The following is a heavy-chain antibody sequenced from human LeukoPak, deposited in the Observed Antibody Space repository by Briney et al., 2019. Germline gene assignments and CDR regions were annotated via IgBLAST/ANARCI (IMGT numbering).Heavy chain of an antibody. Sequence: PSETLSLTCTVSGGSISSYYWSWTRQPPGKGLEWIGYIYYSGNTDYNPSLTSRVTMSVDTSKNQLSLKLTSVTAADTAVYYCARDLGAPPGINWLDPWGQGTLVTVSS. CDR3: ARDLGAPPGINWLDP. D-gene: IGHD2/OR15-2a*01. V-gene: IGHV4-59*01. J-gene: IGHJ5*02. CDR1: GGSISSYY. CDR2: IYYSGNT.